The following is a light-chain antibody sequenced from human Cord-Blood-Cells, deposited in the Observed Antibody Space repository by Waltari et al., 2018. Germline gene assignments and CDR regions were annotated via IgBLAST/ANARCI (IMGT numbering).Light chain of an antibody. CDR1: SSNIGSTF. J-gene: IGLJ2*01. V-gene: IGLV1-47*01. Sequence: QSVLTQPPSASGTPGQRVTISCSASSSNIGSTFLSCYQHPPGTAPKLLIYRNNQRPSGVPDRFSGSKSGTSASLGISGLRSEDEADYYCAAWEDSLSGPVFGGGTKLTVL. CDR2: RNN. CDR3: AAWEDSLSGPV.